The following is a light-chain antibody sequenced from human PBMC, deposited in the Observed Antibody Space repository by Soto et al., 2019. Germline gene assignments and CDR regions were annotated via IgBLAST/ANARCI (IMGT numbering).Light chain of an antibody. CDR1: QAVPNN. Sequence: DIHLTQCPSFLSASVGDRATITCRPSQAVPNNMAWYQQKPGKPPKLLIYEESTLHSGVPSRFSGRKSGTQFTLTIDSLQPEDFATYYCQQVKTYPRTFGGGTKVDNK. CDR2: EES. V-gene: IGKV1-9*01. J-gene: IGKJ4*01. CDR3: QQVKTYPRT.